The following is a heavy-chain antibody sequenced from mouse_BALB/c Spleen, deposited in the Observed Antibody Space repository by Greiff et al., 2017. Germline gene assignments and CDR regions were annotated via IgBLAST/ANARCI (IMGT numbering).Heavy chain of an antibody. CDR1: GFSLTSYG. J-gene: IGHJ4*01. CDR2: IWSGGST. D-gene: IGHD2-3*01. Sequence: VQRVESGPGLVQPSQSLSITCTVSGFSLTSYGVHWVRQSPGKGLEWLGVIWSGGSTDYNAAFISRLSISKDNSKSQVFFKMNSLQANDTAIYYCARDGYHVGNAMDYWGQGTSVTVSS. CDR3: ARDGYHVGNAMDY. V-gene: IGHV2-2*02.